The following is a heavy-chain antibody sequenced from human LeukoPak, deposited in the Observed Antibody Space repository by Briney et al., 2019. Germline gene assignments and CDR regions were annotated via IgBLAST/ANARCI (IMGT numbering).Heavy chain of an antibody. Sequence: GGSLRPSCSASGFIFTPYAMHWVRQAPGKGLEYVSAISSDGGGTYYTDSVKGRFTISRDNSKSTLYLQMSSLRPGDTAVYYCVRYTDSSYPDWGQGTLVTVSS. V-gene: IGHV3-64D*06. CDR3: VRYTDSSYPD. J-gene: IGHJ4*02. CDR2: ISSDGGGT. D-gene: IGHD1-14*01. CDR1: GFIFTPYA.